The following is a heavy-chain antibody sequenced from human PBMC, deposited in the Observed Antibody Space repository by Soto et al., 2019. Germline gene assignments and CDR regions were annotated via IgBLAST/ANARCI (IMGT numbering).Heavy chain of an antibody. CDR1: GFTLDDYA. D-gene: IGHD3-10*01. J-gene: IGHJ4*02. V-gene: IGHV3-9*01. CDR2: ISWNGAAT. CDR3: ANLPLYGSGFDC. Sequence: EVQLVESGGGLMQPGGSLRLSCAASGFTLDDYAIHWVRQAPGKGLEWVSGISWNGAATGYMNSVKGRFSISRDNTKNTLYLQMNSLRSEDTAVYYCANLPLYGSGFDCWGQGTLVTVSS.